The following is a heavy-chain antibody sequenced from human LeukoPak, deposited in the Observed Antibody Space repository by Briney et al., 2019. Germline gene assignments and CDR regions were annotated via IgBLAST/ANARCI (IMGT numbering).Heavy chain of an antibody. J-gene: IGHJ4*02. Sequence: GGSLRLSCAASGFTFSDYYMSWIRQAPGKGLEWVAVISYDGSNKYYADSVKGRFTISRDNSKNTLYLQMNSLRAEDMAVYYCAGEAAGIDYWGQGTLVTVSS. V-gene: IGHV3-30*03. CDR2: ISYDGSNK. CDR3: AGEAAGIDY. CDR1: GFTFSDYY. D-gene: IGHD6-13*01.